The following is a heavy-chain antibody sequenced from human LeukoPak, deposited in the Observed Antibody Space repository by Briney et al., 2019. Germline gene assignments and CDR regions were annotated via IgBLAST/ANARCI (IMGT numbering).Heavy chain of an antibody. Sequence: SETLSLTCTVSGGSISSGDYYWSWIRQPPGKGLEWIGYIYYSGSTYYNPSLKSRVTISVDTSKNQFSLKLSSVTAADTAVYYCARDRSLRGDRTFDYWGQGTLVTVSS. CDR2: IYYSGST. V-gene: IGHV4-30-4*01. J-gene: IGHJ4*02. CDR3: ARDRSLRGDRTFDY. CDR1: GGSISSGDYY. D-gene: IGHD3-3*01.